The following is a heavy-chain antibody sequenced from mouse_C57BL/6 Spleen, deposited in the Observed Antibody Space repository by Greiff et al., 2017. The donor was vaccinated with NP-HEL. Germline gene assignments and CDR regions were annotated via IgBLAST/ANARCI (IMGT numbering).Heavy chain of an antibody. CDR1: GYAFSSYW. V-gene: IGHV1-80*01. Sequence: QVQLQQSGAELVKPGASVKISCKASGYAFSSYWMNWVKQRPGKGLEWIGQIYPGDGDTNYNEKFKGKATLTADKSSSTAYMQLSSLTSEDSAVYFCARSYYSNFGDYWGQGTTLTVSS. J-gene: IGHJ2*01. CDR2: IYPGDGDT. CDR3: ARSYYSNFGDY. D-gene: IGHD2-5*01.